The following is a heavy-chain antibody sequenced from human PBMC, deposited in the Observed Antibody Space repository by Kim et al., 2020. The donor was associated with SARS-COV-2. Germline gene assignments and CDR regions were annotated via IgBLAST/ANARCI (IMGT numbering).Heavy chain of an antibody. Sequence: GGSLRLSCAASGFTFSSYGMHWVRQAPGKGLEWVAVISYDGSNKYYADSVKGRFTISRDNSKNTLYLQMNSLRAEDTAVYYCAKDHCALWPPHGMDVWGQGTTVTVSS. D-gene: IGHD5-18*01. J-gene: IGHJ6*02. CDR3: AKDHCALWPPHGMDV. CDR1: GFTFSSYG. V-gene: IGHV3-30*18. CDR2: ISYDGSNK.